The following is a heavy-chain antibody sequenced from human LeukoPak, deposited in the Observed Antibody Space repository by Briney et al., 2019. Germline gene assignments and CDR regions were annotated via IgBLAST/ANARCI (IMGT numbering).Heavy chain of an antibody. CDR1: GGSISSYY. V-gene: IGHV4-59*08. Sequence: LETLSLTCTVSGGSISSYYWSWIRQPPGKGLEWIGYIYYSGSTNYNPSLKSRVTISVDTSKNQFSLRLSSVTAADTAIYYCARLARVAAAGSYSYHSLDVWGQGTTVTVSS. CDR2: IYYSGST. CDR3: ARLARVAAAGSYSYHSLDV. J-gene: IGHJ6*02. D-gene: IGHD6-13*01.